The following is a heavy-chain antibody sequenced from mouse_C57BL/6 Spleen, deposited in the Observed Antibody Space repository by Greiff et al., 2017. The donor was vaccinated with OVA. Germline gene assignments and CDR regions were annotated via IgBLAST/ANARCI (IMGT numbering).Heavy chain of an antibody. CDR2: ISSGGGYI. CDR3: SRERDSHRLYYFDY. J-gene: IGHJ2*01. Sequence: EVKLVESGEGLVKPGGSLKLSCAASGFTFSSYAMSWVRQTPEKRLEWVAYISSGGGYIYYADTVKGRFTISRDNARNTLYLQMSSLKSEDTAMYFCSRERDSHRLYYFDYWGQGTTLTVSS. CDR1: GFTFSSYA. D-gene: IGHD6-1*01. V-gene: IGHV5-9-1*02.